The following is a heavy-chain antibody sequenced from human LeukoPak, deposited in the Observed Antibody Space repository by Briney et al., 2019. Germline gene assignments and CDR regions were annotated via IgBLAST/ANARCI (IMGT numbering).Heavy chain of an antibody. V-gene: IGHV1-18*01. J-gene: IGHJ4*02. CDR1: GYTFTTYN. CDR3: ARCTVVTAPTDY. CDR2: ISGYNGNT. D-gene: IGHD2-21*02. Sequence: EASVKVSCKASGYTFTTYNINWVRQAPGQGLEWMGWISGYNGNTNYAQKLQGRVTMTTDTSTSTAYTELRSLRSDDTAVYYCARCTVVTAPTDYWGQGTLVTVSS.